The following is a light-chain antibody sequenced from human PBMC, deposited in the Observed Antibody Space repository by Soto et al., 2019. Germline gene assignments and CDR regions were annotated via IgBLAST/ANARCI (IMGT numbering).Light chain of an antibody. CDR2: DVS. CDR1: SSDVGGYNY. CDR3: SSYTSSSPGV. V-gene: IGLV2-14*01. Sequence: QSALTQPASVSGSPGQSITISCTGTSSDVGGYNYVSWYQQQPGQAPKLMIYDVSHRPSGVSNRFSGSKSGNTASLTISGLQAEDESVYYCSSYTSSSPGVFGGGTKRTVL. J-gene: IGLJ2*01.